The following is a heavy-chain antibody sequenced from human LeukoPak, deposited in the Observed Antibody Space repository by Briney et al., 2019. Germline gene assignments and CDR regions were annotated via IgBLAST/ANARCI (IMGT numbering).Heavy chain of an antibody. CDR2: ISGSGGSS. CDR1: GFTFSSYA. D-gene: IGHD3-9*01. Sequence: PGGSLRLSCAASGFTFSSYAMSWVRQAPGKGLEWVSAISGSGGSSYYADSVKGRFTISRDNSKNTLYLQMNSLRAEDTAVYYCAKVQQYDILTGYYIWGQGTLVTVSS. CDR3: AKVQQYDILTGYYI. V-gene: IGHV3-23*01. J-gene: IGHJ4*02.